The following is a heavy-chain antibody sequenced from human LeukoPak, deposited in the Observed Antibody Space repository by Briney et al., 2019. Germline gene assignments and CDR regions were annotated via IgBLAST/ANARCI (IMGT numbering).Heavy chain of an antibody. D-gene: IGHD1-26*01. V-gene: IGHV3-66*01. CDR3: ARDKIVGTTNYFYYGVDV. Sequence: PGGSLRFSCAASGFTVSSNYMSWVRQPPGKGLEWVSLIYSAGSTYYANSVKGRFTISRDTSKNTLYLRMNSLRAEDTAVYYCARDKIVGTTNYFYYGVDVWGQGTTVTVSS. CDR1: GFTVSSNY. CDR2: IYSAGST. J-gene: IGHJ6*02.